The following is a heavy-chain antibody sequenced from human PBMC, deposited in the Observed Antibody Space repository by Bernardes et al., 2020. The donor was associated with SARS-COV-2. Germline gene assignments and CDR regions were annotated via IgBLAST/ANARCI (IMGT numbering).Heavy chain of an antibody. CDR2: ISSNSRTL. CDR1: GFTFTSYS. V-gene: IGHV3-48*01. J-gene: IGHJ3*02. Sequence: GRSLRLSCAVSGFTFTSYSMNWVRQAPGKGLEWVSYISSNSRTLYYADSVRGRFTISRDNAKNSIYLQMNSLRAEDTAVYYCVRYLDYHDISGYYRAFDMWGQGTMVTVSS. CDR3: VRYLDYHDISGYYRAFDM. D-gene: IGHD3-22*01.